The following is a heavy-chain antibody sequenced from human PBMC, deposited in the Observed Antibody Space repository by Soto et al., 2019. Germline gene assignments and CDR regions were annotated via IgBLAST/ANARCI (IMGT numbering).Heavy chain of an antibody. CDR3: ARDRQSTPWYAADY. Sequence: PGGSLRLSCEGSGFTFSSDSMNWVRQAPGPGLEWVSSISGSGGYIYYADSVNGRFTISRDNAKNSLYLQMTSLRDEDTALYYCARDRQSTPWYAADYWGQGSLVTVSS. D-gene: IGHD6-13*01. CDR1: GFTFSSDS. CDR2: ISGSGGYI. V-gene: IGHV3-21*01. J-gene: IGHJ4*02.